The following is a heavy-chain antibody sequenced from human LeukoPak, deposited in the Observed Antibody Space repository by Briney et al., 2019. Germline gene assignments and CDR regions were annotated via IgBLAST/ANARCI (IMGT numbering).Heavy chain of an antibody. CDR2: IYYSGNT. J-gene: IGHJ4*02. Sequence: SETLSLTCTVSGGSISSYYWSWIRQPPGKGLEWIGYIYYSGNTNYNPSLKSRVTISVDTSKNQFSLKLTSVTAADTAVYYCARDLRDGYNPEYWGQGTLVTVSS. CDR3: ARDLRDGYNPEY. CDR1: GGSISSYY. D-gene: IGHD5-24*01. V-gene: IGHV4-59*01.